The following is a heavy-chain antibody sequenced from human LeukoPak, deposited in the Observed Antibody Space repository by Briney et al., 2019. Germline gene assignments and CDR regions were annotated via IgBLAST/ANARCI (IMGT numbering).Heavy chain of an antibody. CDR3: ARVLLLRSFDGVLYADC. V-gene: IGHV3-23*01. CDR1: GFSFSTYA. D-gene: IGHD3-9*01. J-gene: IGHJ4*02. Sequence: GGSLRLSCAASGFSFSTYAMSWVRQAPGKGLEWVSAVSGAGDSTYYADSVRGRFTPSRDNSKNTLFLQMNSLRAEDSAVYYCARVLLLRSFDGVLYADCWGPGTLVTVSS. CDR2: VSGAGDST.